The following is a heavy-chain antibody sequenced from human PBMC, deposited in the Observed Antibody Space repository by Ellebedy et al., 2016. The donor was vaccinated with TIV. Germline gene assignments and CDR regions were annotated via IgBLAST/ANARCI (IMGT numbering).Heavy chain of an antibody. V-gene: IGHV5-51*01. Sequence: ASVKVSCKGSGYNFAKFWIGWVRQMPGKGLEWMGVIYPEDSHTIYSPSFQGHVTISADKSITTAYLQWSSLKASDTAMYYCARHPYGSGTYYSPYFDYWGQGTLVAVSS. J-gene: IGHJ4*02. CDR3: ARHPYGSGTYYSPYFDY. D-gene: IGHD3-10*01. CDR2: IYPEDSHT. CDR1: GYNFAKFW.